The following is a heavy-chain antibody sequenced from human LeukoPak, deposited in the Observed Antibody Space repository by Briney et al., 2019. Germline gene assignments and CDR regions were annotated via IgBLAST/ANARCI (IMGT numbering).Heavy chain of an antibody. J-gene: IGHJ3*02. CDR3: ARVSGSRNYYFGAFDI. D-gene: IGHD3-10*01. Sequence: GGSLRLSCAASGFTFSDYWMQWVRQAPGKGLVWVSRIYSDVSTTYYADSVKGRFTISRDNTKNTLYLQMNSLRAEDTAMYYCARVSGSRNYYFGAFDIWGQGTMVTVSS. V-gene: IGHV3-74*01. CDR1: GFTFSDYW. CDR2: IYSDVSTT.